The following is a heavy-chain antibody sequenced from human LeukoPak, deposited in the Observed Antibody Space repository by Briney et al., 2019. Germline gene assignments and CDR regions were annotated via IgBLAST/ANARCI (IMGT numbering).Heavy chain of an antibody. CDR2: IYYSGST. J-gene: IGHJ4*02. V-gene: IGHV4-59*01. Sequence: SETLSLTCTVSGGSISSYYWSWIRQPPGKGLGWIGYIYYSGSTNYNPSLKSRVTISVDTSKNQFSLKLSSVTAADTAVYYCARLTGYSYGPYYFDYWGQGTLDTVSS. D-gene: IGHD5-18*01. CDR3: ARLTGYSYGPYYFDY. CDR1: GGSISSYY.